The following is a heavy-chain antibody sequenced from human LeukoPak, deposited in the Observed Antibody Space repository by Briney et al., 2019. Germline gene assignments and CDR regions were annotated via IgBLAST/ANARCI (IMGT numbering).Heavy chain of an antibody. Sequence: ASVKVSCKASGGTFSSYAISWVRQAPGQGLEWMGGIIPIFGTANYAQKFQGRVTITADESTSTAYMELSRLRSDDTAVYYCAREDNDSGSPMDYWGQGTLVTVSS. D-gene: IGHD3-10*01. V-gene: IGHV1-69*13. CDR3: AREDNDSGSPMDY. CDR1: GGTFSSYA. J-gene: IGHJ4*02. CDR2: IIPIFGTA.